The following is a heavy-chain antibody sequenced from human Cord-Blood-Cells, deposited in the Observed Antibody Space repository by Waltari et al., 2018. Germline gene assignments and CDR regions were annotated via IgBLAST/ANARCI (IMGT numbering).Heavy chain of an antibody. CDR3: TTEGDSSSSYYYYYYMDV. J-gene: IGHJ6*03. D-gene: IGHD6-6*01. CDR2: IKSKTDGGTT. V-gene: IGHV3-15*01. Sequence: EVQLVESGGGLVKPGGSLRLSCAAPGFTFSNAWMSWVRQAPGKGLEWVGRIKSKTDGGTTDDAAPVKGRFTISRDDSKNTLYLQMNSLKTEDTAVYYCTTEGDSSSSYYYYYYMDVWGKGTTVTVSS. CDR1: GFTFSNAW.